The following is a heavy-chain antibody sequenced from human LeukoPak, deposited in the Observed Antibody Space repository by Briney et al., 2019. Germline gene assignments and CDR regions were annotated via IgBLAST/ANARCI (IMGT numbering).Heavy chain of an antibody. D-gene: IGHD6-13*01. CDR1: GDSISSGDYY. CDR3: ARVRGATIAPFFDY. V-gene: IGHV4-31*03. CDR2: IYYSGST. Sequence: PSQTLSLTCTVSGDSISSGDYYWTWIRQHPGKGLEWIGCIYYSGSTYYNLSLKSRVIISADTSKNHFSLKLSSVTAADTAVYYRARVRGATIAPFFDYWGQGILVTVSS. J-gene: IGHJ4*02.